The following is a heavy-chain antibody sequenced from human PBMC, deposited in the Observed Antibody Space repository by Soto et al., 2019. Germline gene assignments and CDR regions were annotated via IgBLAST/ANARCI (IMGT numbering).Heavy chain of an antibody. V-gene: IGHV1-2*02. J-gene: IGHJ1*01. D-gene: IGHD1-26*01. CDR2: INPNSGGT. CDR1: GYTFTGYY. Sequence: ASVKVSCKASGYTFTGYYMHWVRQAPGQGLEWMGWINPNSGGTNYAQKFQGRVTMTRDTSISTAYMELSRLRSDDTAVYYCARIPRYSGSSISLQHWGQGXLVTVYS. CDR3: ARIPRYSGSSISLQH.